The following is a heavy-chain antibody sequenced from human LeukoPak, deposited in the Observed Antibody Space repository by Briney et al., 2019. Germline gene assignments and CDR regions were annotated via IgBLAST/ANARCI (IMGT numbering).Heavy chain of an antibody. J-gene: IGHJ6*03. V-gene: IGHV1-69*13. CDR3: AREPLWFGEPGGTHYYYYYMDV. CDR1: GGTFNSYA. D-gene: IGHD3-10*01. Sequence: ASVKVSCKASGGTFNSYAISWVRQAPGQGLEWMGGIIPVFGTAIYAQNFQGRVTITADESTNTAYMELSSLRSEDTAVYYCAREPLWFGEPGGTHYYYYYMDVWGKGTTVTISS. CDR2: IIPVFGTA.